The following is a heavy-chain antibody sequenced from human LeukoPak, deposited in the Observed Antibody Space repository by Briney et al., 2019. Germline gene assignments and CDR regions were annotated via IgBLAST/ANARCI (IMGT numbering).Heavy chain of an antibody. CDR1: GFTFSAYS. Sequence: GGSLRLSCVTSGFTFSAYSMNWVRQAPGKGLEWVSAIDPSSTYIYYADSVKGRFTISRDNAENSLYLQMNGLRAEDTAVYYCARDFGPNILTGYFFDHWGQGTLVTVSS. V-gene: IGHV3-21*01. J-gene: IGHJ4*02. CDR3: ARDFGPNILTGYFFDH. D-gene: IGHD3-9*01. CDR2: IDPSSTYI.